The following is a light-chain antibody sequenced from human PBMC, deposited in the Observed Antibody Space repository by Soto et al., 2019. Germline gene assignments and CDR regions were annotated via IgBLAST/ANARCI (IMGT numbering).Light chain of an antibody. CDR3: QQRSNWPPT. J-gene: IGKJ5*01. CDR1: QSVDSTY. Sequence: DIVLTQSPGTLSLSPGERPTLSCRASQSVDSTYIAWYKQKPGQAPRLLSYGASGRATGIPDRFSGSGSGTEFTLTISSVEPEDFAVYICQQRSNWPPTFGQGTRLEIK. CDR2: GAS. V-gene: IGKV3D-20*02.